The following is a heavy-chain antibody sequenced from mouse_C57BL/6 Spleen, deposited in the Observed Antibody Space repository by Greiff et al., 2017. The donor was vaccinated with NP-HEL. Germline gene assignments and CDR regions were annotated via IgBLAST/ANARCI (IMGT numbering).Heavy chain of an antibody. CDR1: GYTFTSYW. Sequence: QVQLKESGAELAKPGASVKLSCKASGYTFTSYWMHWVKQRPGQGLEWIGYINPSSGYTKYNQKFKDKATLTADKSSSTAYMQLSSLTYEDSAVYYCARGSTVVDWYFDVWGTGTTVTVSS. CDR2: INPSSGYT. D-gene: IGHD1-1*01. CDR3: ARGSTVVDWYFDV. V-gene: IGHV1-7*01. J-gene: IGHJ1*03.